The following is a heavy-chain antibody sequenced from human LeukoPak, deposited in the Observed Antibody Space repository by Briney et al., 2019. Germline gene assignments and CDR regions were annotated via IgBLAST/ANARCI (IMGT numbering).Heavy chain of an antibody. D-gene: IGHD2-2*01. CDR3: AKRYCTSTKCYQLDY. CDR1: GFTFSTYA. J-gene: IGHJ4*02. V-gene: IGHV3-23*01. Sequence: PGGSLRLSCAASGFTFSTYAMSWVRQAPGKGLEWVPGISGSGGSTYYADSVKGRFTISRDNSKNTLYLQMNSLRAEDTAVYYCAKRYCTSTKCYQLDYWGQGTLVTVSS. CDR2: ISGSGGST.